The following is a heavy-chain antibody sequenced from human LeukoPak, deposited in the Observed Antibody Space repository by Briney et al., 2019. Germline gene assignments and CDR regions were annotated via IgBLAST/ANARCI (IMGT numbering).Heavy chain of an antibody. Sequence: GGSLRLSCAASGFTFSSYAMHWVRQAPGEGLEWVAVISYDGSNKYYADSVKGRFTISRDNSKNTLYLQMNSLRAEDTAVYYCARDFRSGVWLGYWGQGTLVTVSS. D-gene: IGHD5-12*01. J-gene: IGHJ4*02. CDR1: GFTFSSYA. CDR2: ISYDGSNK. V-gene: IGHV3-30-3*01. CDR3: ARDFRSGVWLGY.